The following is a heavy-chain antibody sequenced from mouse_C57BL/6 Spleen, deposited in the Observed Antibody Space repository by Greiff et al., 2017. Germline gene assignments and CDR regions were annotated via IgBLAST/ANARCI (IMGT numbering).Heavy chain of an antibody. J-gene: IGHJ2*01. Sequence: EVKVEESGGGLVKPGGSLKLSCAASGFTFSDYGMHWVRQAPEKGLEWVAYISSGSSTIYYADTVTGRFTISRDNAKNTLFLQMTSLRSEDTAMYYCARSHYYGSSYVGYWGQGTTLTVSS. CDR3: ARSHYYGSSYVGY. CDR1: GFTFSDYG. V-gene: IGHV5-17*01. D-gene: IGHD1-1*01. CDR2: ISSGSSTI.